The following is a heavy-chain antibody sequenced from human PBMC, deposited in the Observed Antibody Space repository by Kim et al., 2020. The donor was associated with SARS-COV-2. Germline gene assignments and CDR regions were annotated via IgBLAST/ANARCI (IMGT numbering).Heavy chain of an antibody. Sequence: SETLSLTCAVYGGSFSGYYWSWIRQPPGKGLEWIGEINHSGSTNYNPSLKSRVTISVDTSKNQFSLKLSSVTAADTAVYYCARLGSRGGDPDAFDIWGQGTMVTVSS. D-gene: IGHD2-21*02. CDR3: ARLGSRGGDPDAFDI. V-gene: IGHV4-34*01. J-gene: IGHJ3*02. CDR2: INHSGST. CDR1: GGSFSGYY.